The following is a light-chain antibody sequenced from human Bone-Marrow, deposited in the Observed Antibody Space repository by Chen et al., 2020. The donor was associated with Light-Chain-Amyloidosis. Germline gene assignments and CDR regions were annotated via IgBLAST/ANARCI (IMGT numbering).Light chain of an antibody. J-gene: IGLJ1*01. Sequence: QSALTQPPSASASPAQSMTISCTGTNSDVGGDNHVSWYQQHPDKAPKLMIYEVTNRPSWVPDRFSGSKSDNTASLTISGLQTEDEADYFCSSYTITNTLVFGSGTRVTVL. CDR1: NSDVGGDNH. CDR2: EVT. CDR3: SSYTITNTLV. V-gene: IGLV2-14*01.